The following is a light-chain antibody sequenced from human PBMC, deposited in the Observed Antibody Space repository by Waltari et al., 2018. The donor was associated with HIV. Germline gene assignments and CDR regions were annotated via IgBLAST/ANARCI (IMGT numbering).Light chain of an antibody. CDR3: QVWDSSSDHVL. CDR1: NIGSKS. J-gene: IGLJ2*01. CDR2: ADS. Sequence: SYVLTQPLSVSVAPGQTARITCGGNNIGSKSVHWYQQKPGQAPVLVVYADSDRPSGIPERCSGSNSGNTATLTISRVEAWDEADYHCQVWDSSSDHVLFGGGTKVTVL. V-gene: IGLV3-21*02.